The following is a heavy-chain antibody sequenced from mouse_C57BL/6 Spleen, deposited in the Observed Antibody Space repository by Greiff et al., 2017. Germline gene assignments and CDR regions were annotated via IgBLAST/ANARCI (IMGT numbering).Heavy chain of an antibody. Sequence: EVQLMESGPGLVKPSQSLSLTCSVTGYSITSGYYWNWIRQFPGNKLEWMGYISYDGSNNYNPSLKNRISITRDTSKNQFFLKLNSVTTEDTATYYCARGLGRGGYWGQGTTLTVSS. CDR1: GYSITSGYY. J-gene: IGHJ2*01. CDR2: ISYDGSN. V-gene: IGHV3-6*01. D-gene: IGHD4-1*01. CDR3: ARGLGRGGY.